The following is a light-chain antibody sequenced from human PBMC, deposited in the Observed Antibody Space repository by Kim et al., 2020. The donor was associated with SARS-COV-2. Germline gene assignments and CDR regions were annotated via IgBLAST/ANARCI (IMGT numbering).Light chain of an antibody. CDR1: NMGSKK. Sequence: VALRQRARINSGGNNMGSKKVQWNQQTPGQAPVLVIYGDSNRPSGNPERFYGSNSGNTATLTISRAQAGDEADYYCQVWDSSTAWVFGGGTQLTVL. V-gene: IGLV3-9*01. CDR3: QVWDSSTAWV. J-gene: IGLJ3*02. CDR2: GDS.